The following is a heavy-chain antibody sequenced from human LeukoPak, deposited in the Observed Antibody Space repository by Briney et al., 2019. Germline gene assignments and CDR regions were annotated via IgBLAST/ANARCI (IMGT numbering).Heavy chain of an antibody. CDR1: GFTFGDYA. Sequence: GRSLRLSCAASGFTFGDYAMHWVRQAPGKGLEWVSGISWNSGSIAYADSVKGRFTISRDNSENTLFLQMISLRPEDTAIYYCARGRTGTSRDNFDYWGQGTLVTVSS. V-gene: IGHV3-9*01. CDR2: ISWNSGSI. D-gene: IGHD1/OR15-1a*01. CDR3: ARGRTGTSRDNFDY. J-gene: IGHJ4*02.